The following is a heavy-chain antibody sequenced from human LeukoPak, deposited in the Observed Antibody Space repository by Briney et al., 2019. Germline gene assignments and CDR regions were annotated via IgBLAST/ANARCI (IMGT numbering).Heavy chain of an antibody. CDR2: TASDGRDK. D-gene: IGHD6-13*01. J-gene: IGHJ4*02. Sequence: GGSLRLSCSASGFTFSSYALHWVRQAPGKGLEWVAVTASDGRDKQYADSVKGRFTISRDNSRNTLYLQMNSLRAEDTAVYYCARVAAAGPADYWGQGTLVTVSS. V-gene: IGHV3-30*03. CDR1: GFTFSSYA. CDR3: ARVAAAGPADY.